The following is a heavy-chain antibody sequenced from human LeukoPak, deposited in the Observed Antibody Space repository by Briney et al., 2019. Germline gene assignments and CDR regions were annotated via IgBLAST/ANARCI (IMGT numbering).Heavy chain of an antibody. CDR3: ARRSESSGYQFDY. CDR1: GGSISSDY. D-gene: IGHD3-22*01. V-gene: IGHV4-59*08. J-gene: IGHJ4*02. Sequence: SETLSLTCTVSGGSISSDYWSWIRRPPGKGLEWIGYIFYSGSTNYNPSLKSRVTISVDTSKNQFSLKLSSVTAADTAVYYCARRSESSGYQFDYWGQGTLVTVSS. CDR2: IFYSGST.